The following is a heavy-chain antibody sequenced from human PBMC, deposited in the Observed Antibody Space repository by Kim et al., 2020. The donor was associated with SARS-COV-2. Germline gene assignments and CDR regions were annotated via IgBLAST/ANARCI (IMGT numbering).Heavy chain of an antibody. CDR1: GGSISSYY. Sequence: SETLSLTCTVSGGSISSYYWSWIRQPPGKGLEWIGYIYYSGSTNYNPSLKSRVTISVDTSKNQFSLKLSSVTAADTAVYYCARDNPLGTLLGLAWYYYG. V-gene: IGHV4-59*01. CDR3: ARDNPLGTLLGLAWYYYG. D-gene: IGHD3-16*01. J-gene: IGHJ6*01. CDR2: IYYSGST.